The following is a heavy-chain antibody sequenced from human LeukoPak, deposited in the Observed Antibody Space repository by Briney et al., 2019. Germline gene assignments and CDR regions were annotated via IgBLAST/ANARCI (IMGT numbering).Heavy chain of an antibody. V-gene: IGHV1-69*13. CDR3: ARAYSYIFDY. Sequence: AASVKVSCKASGGTFSSYAISWVRQAPGQGLEWMGGIIPVFGTANYAQKFQGRVTITADESTSTAYMELSSLRSEDTAVYYCARAYSYIFDYWGQGTLVTVSS. J-gene: IGHJ4*02. CDR1: GGTFSSYA. CDR2: IIPVFGTA. D-gene: IGHD5-18*01.